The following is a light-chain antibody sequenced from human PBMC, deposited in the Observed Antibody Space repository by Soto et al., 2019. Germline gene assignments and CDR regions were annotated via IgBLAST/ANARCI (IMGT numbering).Light chain of an antibody. CDR2: EGN. CDR3: CSYAGTSALV. J-gene: IGLJ3*02. CDR1: TRDVGSYTL. V-gene: IGLV2-23*01. Sequence: QSALTQPASVSGSPGQSITISCIGTTRDVGSYTLVSWYQQHPGKAPKIIIYEGNKRPSGVANRFSGSKSGNTAPLTISGLQAVYEAEYYWCSYAGTSALVFGGGTKRPVL.